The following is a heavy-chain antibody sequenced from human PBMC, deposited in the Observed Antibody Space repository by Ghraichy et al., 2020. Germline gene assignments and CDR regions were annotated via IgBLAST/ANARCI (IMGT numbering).Heavy chain of an antibody. J-gene: IGHJ4*02. CDR3: ANSYYYGSGTHRFDY. Sequence: ESLNISCTVSGDSISNINHHWGWIHQAPGKGLEWIGSIYYNGNRYDNPSLRSRVTLSVDTSKNQFSLKLTSVTAADTAIYYCANSYYYGSGTHRFDYWGQGTLVTVSS. D-gene: IGHD3-10*01. V-gene: IGHV4-39*01. CDR2: IYYNGNR. CDR1: GDSISNINHH.